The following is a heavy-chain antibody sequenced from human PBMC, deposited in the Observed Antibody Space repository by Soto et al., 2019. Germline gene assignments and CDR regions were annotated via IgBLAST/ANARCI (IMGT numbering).Heavy chain of an antibody. Sequence: GGSLRLSCAASGFTFSSYAMSWVRQAPGKGLEWVSAISGSGGSTYYADSVKGRFTISRDNSKNTLYLQMNSLRAEDTAVYYCAKDKIVGATTKMGAFDIWGQGTMVTVSS. V-gene: IGHV3-23*01. CDR1: GFTFSSYA. D-gene: IGHD1-26*01. J-gene: IGHJ3*02. CDR2: ISGSGGST. CDR3: AKDKIVGATTKMGAFDI.